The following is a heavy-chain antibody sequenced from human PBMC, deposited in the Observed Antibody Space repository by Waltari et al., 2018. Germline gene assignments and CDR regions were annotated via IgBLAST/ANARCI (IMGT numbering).Heavy chain of an antibody. J-gene: IGHJ4*02. Sequence: EVQLLESGGGLVQPGGSLRLSCAASGFTFSSYALSWVGQAPGKGLEWVSAISGSGGSTYYADSVKGRFTISRDNSKNTLYLQMNSLRAEDTAVYYCAKSGASSGYYSFGYWGQGTLVTVSS. V-gene: IGHV3-23*01. CDR2: ISGSGGST. CDR3: AKSGASSGYYSFGY. D-gene: IGHD3-22*01. CDR1: GFTFSSYA.